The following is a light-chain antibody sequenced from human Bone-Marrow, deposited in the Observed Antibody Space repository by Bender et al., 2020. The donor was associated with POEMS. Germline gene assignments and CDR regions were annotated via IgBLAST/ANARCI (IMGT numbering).Light chain of an antibody. CDR2: DVS. CDR3: SAWDDNLSGVL. CDR1: SSDVGGFNY. Sequence: QSALTQPASVSGSPGQSISISCTGTSSDVGGFNYVSWYQQHPGNVPKLIIYDVSNRPLGVSSRFSGSKSGTSASLAISGLRSEDEADYYCSAWDDNLSGVLFGGGTKLTVL. J-gene: IGLJ2*01. V-gene: IGLV2-14*03.